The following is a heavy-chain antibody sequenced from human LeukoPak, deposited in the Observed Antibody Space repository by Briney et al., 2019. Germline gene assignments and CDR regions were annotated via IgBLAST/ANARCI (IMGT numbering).Heavy chain of an antibody. V-gene: IGHV1-2*02. J-gene: IGHJ4*02. Sequence: ASVKVSCKASGYTFTGYYMHWVRQAPGQGLEWMGWINPNSGGTNYAQKFQGRVTMTRDTSISTAYMELSRLRSDDTAVYYCARRKIFGEKQPADCWGQGTLVTVSS. CDR2: INPNSGGT. CDR1: GYTFTGYY. CDR3: ARRKIFGEKQPADC. D-gene: IGHD3-3*01.